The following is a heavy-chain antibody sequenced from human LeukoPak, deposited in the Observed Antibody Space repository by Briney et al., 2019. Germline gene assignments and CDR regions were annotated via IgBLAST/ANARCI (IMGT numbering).Heavy chain of an antibody. CDR2: IKRTTDGGTT. V-gene: IGHV3-15*01. Sequence: GGSLRLSCAASGLPFSNAWMTRVRQAPGKGLEWVGRIKRTTDGGTTDFAAPLKGRFTISRDDSKNTVYLQVNSLKTEDTAIYYCATDLLDYWGQGTLVTVSS. CDR3: ATDLLDY. J-gene: IGHJ4*02. CDR1: GLPFSNAW.